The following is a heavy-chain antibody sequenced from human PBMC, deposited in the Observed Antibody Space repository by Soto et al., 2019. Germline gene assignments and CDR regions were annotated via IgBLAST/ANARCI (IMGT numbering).Heavy chain of an antibody. J-gene: IGHJ4*02. CDR1: GFTFSSYA. CDR2: ISGSGDYT. CDR3: VRDDVGVGIDY. V-gene: IGHV3-23*01. Sequence: PGGSLRLSCAASGFTFSSYAMSWVRQAPGKGLEWVSAISGSGDYTKYADSVKGRFTISRDNAKNTVYLQMNSLRAEDTAVYYCVRDDVGVGIDYWGLGTLVTVSS. D-gene: IGHD1-26*01.